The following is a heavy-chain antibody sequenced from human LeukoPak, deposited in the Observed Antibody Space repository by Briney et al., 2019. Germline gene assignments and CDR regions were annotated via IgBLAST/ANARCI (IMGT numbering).Heavy chain of an antibody. Sequence: GGSLRLSCVASGFTFGKYWMTWVRQAPGKGLEWVANIKQDGSKKSYVDSVKGRFTISRDNAKNSLYLQMNSLRAEDTAIYYCTRVGYIDEGIDYWGQGTLVTVSS. CDR2: IKQDGSKK. CDR1: GFTFGKYW. V-gene: IGHV3-7*04. J-gene: IGHJ4*02. CDR3: TRVGYIDEGIDY. D-gene: IGHD5-24*01.